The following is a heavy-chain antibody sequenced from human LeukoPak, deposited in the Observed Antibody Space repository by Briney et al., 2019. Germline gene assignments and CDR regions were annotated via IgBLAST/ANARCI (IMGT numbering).Heavy chain of an antibody. V-gene: IGHV4-4*07. J-gene: IGHJ4*02. CDR2: IYTSGST. CDR3: ARENSGSYREFDY. D-gene: IGHD1-26*01. Sequence: SETLSLTCAVYGGSFSGYYWSWIRQPVGKGLEWIGRIYTSGSTNYNASLKSRVSMSVDTSKNQFSLKLSSVTAADTAVFYCARENSGSYREFDYWGQGTLVTVSS. CDR1: GGSFSGYY.